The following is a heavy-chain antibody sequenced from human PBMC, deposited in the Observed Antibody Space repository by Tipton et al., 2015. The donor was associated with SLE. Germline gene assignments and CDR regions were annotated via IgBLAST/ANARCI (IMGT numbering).Heavy chain of an antibody. Sequence: GLVKPSETLSLTCAVYGGSFSGYYWTWIRQPPGKGLEWIGEINHSGSTNYNPSLKTRVTISVDPSKNQFSLKLSSVTAADTAVYYCARNLGPEWMATKRGYFDLWGRGTLVSVSS. CDR3: ARNLGPEWMATKRGYFDL. CDR1: GGSFSGYY. V-gene: IGHV4-34*01. CDR2: INHSGST. D-gene: IGHD5-24*01. J-gene: IGHJ2*01.